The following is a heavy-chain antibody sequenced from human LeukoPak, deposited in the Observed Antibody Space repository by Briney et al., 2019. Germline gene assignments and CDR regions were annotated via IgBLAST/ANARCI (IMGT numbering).Heavy chain of an antibody. CDR2: VYYSGGT. Sequence: SETLSLTCTVSGDSISTYYRSWIRQLPGKGLEWIGYVYYSGGTNYNPSLKSRVTISVDTSKNQFSLKLSSVTAADTAVYYCARVGATYDAFDIWGQGTMVTVSS. V-gene: IGHV4-59*01. CDR1: GDSISTYY. CDR3: ARVGATYDAFDI. J-gene: IGHJ3*02. D-gene: IGHD1-26*01.